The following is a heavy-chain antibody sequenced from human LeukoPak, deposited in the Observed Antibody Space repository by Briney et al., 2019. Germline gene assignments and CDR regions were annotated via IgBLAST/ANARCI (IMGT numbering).Heavy chain of an antibody. V-gene: IGHV4-39*01. CDR3: ASLGYSSTYFDH. D-gene: IGHD6-13*01. Sequence: SETLSLTCNVSGGSISSSAYYWGWIRQPPGEGLEWIGTVYYSGTTYYNPSLQSRVTISADASRSQFSLRLTSVTAADTAVYYCASLGYSSTYFDHWGQGTLVTVSS. CDR1: GGSISSSAYY. J-gene: IGHJ4*02. CDR2: VYYSGTT.